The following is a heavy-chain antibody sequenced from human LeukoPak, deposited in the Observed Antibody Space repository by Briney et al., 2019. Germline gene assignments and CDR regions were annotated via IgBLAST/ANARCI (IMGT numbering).Heavy chain of an antibody. V-gene: IGHV4-59*01. CDR1: GDSINSYY. CDR3: ARVTGYVMEDYFDY. Sequence: PSETLSLTCTVSGDSINSYYWSWIRQPAGRGLEWIGYIYYSGSTNYNPSLKSRVTISVDTSKNQFSLRLSSVTAADTAVYYCARVTGYVMEDYFDYWGQGTLVTVSS. D-gene: IGHD6-13*01. CDR2: IYYSGST. J-gene: IGHJ4*02.